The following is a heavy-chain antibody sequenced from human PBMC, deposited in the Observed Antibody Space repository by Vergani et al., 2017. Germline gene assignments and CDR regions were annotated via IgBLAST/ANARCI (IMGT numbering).Heavy chain of an antibody. D-gene: IGHD3-9*01. V-gene: IGHV4-38-2*01. CDR3: ARRSGIVYDIVRGTQCFFDF. Sequence: QVQLQESGPGLVKPSETLSLTCAVSGFSIDNGYYWDWIRQPPGKGLEWIGSIYRTGRTHFNPSLKSRVTISVDTSNNHFSLRLNSPTAADTAVYYCARRSGIVYDIVRGTQCFFDFWGQGTLVTVSS. J-gene: IGHJ4*02. CDR2: IYRTGRT. CDR1: GFSIDNGYY.